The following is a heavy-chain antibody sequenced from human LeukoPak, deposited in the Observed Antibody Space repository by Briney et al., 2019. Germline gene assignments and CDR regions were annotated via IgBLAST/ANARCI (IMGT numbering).Heavy chain of an antibody. V-gene: IGHV4-59*01. CDR1: GGSISSYY. J-gene: IGHJ4*02. CDR2: IYYSGST. D-gene: IGHD6-19*01. Sequence: SETLSLTCTVSGGSISSYYWSWIRQPPGKGLEWIGYIYYSGSTNYNPSLKSRVAISVDTSKNQFSLKLSSVTAADTAVYYCARVEGSGWPMGGPYYFDYWGQGTLVTVSS. CDR3: ARVEGSGWPMGGPYYFDY.